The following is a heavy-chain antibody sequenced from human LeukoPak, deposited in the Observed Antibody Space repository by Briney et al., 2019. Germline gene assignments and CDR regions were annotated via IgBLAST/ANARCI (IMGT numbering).Heavy chain of an antibody. Sequence: GGSLRLSCAASGFTFSSYAMSWVRQAPGKGLEWVSAISGSGGSTYYADSVKGRFTISRDNSKNTLYLQMNSLRAEDTSVYYCAKDQVLRFLEWLLEGVFDYWGQGTLVTVSS. CDR2: ISGSGGST. V-gene: IGHV3-23*01. D-gene: IGHD3-3*01. J-gene: IGHJ4*02. CDR3: AKDQVLRFLEWLLEGVFDY. CDR1: GFTFSSYA.